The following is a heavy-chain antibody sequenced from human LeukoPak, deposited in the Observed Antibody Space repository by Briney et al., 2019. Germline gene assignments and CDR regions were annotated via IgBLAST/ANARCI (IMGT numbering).Heavy chain of an antibody. CDR1: GFTFYMYA. CDR3: AKDRPNFHENSGHYYRRDGNS. Sequence: GGSLRLSCQASGFTFYMYAMSWVRQAPGKGLEWVASMCGTAGCTFYPDSVKGRFTISRDNSKNVLYLRMNSLTAEDTAIYYCAKDRPNFHENSGHYYRRDGNSWGQGTLVTVSS. J-gene: IGHJ4*02. CDR2: MCGTAGCT. V-gene: IGHV3-23*01. D-gene: IGHD3-22*01.